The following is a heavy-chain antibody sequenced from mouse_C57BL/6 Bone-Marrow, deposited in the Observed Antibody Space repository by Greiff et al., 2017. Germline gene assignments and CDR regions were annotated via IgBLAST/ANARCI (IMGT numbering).Heavy chain of an antibody. J-gene: IGHJ1*03. Sequence: EVKVEESGGGLVQPGGSLKLSCAASGFTFSDYYMYWVRQTPEKRLEWVAYISNGGGSTYYPDTVKGRFTISRDNAKNTLYLQMSRLKSEDTAMYYCAKGNYYGSRHWYFDVWGTGTTVTVSS. CDR2: ISNGGGST. V-gene: IGHV5-12*01. CDR1: GFTFSDYY. CDR3: AKGNYYGSRHWYFDV. D-gene: IGHD1-1*01.